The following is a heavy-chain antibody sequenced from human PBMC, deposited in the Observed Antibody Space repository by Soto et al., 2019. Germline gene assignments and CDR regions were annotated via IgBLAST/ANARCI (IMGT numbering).Heavy chain of an antibody. J-gene: IGHJ3*02. CDR1: GGSISNYF. V-gene: IGHV4-4*07. Sequence: QVQLQESGPGLVKPSETLSLICTVSGGSISNYFWAWIRQPAGKGLEWIGRIFSSGSTNYNASLKSRVTMSVDTSKHQVSLKLTSMTDADTAVYYCARNVASPGVSGSWGAFDIWGQGTMVTVSS. CDR3: ARNVASPGVSGSWGAFDI. D-gene: IGHD5-12*01. CDR2: IFSSGST.